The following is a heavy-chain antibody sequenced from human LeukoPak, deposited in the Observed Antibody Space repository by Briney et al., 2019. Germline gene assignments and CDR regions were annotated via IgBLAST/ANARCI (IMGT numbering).Heavy chain of an antibody. CDR1: GFTFSSYW. CDR2: IKEDGSER. CDR3: ARIYPSL. J-gene: IGHJ4*02. V-gene: IGHV3-7*01. D-gene: IGHD3-10*01. Sequence: GGSVRLSCTASGFTFSSYWMTWARPAPGKGLEGVANIKEDGSERYYVDSVKSRSTISRDNVKNSLYLQTNTLSAEDTAVYYCARIYPSLWGQGIRVTVS.